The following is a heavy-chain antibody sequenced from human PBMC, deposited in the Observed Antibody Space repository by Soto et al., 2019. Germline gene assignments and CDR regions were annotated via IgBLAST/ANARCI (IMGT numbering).Heavy chain of an antibody. Sequence: ASVKVSCKASGYAFTSYGIRWVRQAPGQGLEWMGWISAYNGNTNYAQKLQGRVTMTTDTSTSTAYMELRSLRSDDTAVYYCARDLNRYCSSTSCQYFDYWGQGTLVTVSS. CDR3: ARDLNRYCSSTSCQYFDY. V-gene: IGHV1-18*04. J-gene: IGHJ4*02. D-gene: IGHD2-2*01. CDR2: ISAYNGNT. CDR1: GYAFTSYG.